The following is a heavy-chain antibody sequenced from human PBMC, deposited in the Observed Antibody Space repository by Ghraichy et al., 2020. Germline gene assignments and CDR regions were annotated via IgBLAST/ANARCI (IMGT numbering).Heavy chain of an antibody. CDR2: ISKRGEYL. D-gene: IGHD3-10*01. Sequence: GGSLRRSCAASGFTFTTYSMFWVRQTPGKALEWVSAISKRGEYLYYADSVQGRFIISRDNARNSLFLQMDSLRPEDTAIYYCVRGDYYGSGTYSLPDFWGQGTLVTVSS. CDR1: GFTFTTYS. V-gene: IGHV3-21*01. CDR3: VRGDYYGSGTYSLPDF. J-gene: IGHJ4*02.